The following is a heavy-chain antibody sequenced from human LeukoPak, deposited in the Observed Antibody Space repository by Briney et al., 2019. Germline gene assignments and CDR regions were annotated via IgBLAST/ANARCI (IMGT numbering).Heavy chain of an antibody. V-gene: IGHV1-2*02. CDR1: GYTFTVYY. J-gene: IGHJ6*03. CDR2: INPNSGGT. CDR3: ARGSPDYSNFHYMDV. Sequence: ASVKVSCKASGYTFTVYYVNWVRQAPGQGLEWMGWINPNSGGTNYPRNFQGRVTLTRGTSTSTAYMDLSSLTSDDTAIYHCARGSPDYSNFHYMDVWGKGTTVTVSS. D-gene: IGHD4-11*01.